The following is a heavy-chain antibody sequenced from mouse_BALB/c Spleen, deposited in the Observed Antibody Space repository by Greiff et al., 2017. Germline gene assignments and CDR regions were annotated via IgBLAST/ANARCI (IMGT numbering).Heavy chain of an antibody. CDR3: ARGEIYHGNYQAWFAY. Sequence: EVKVVESGGGLVKPGGSLKLSCAASGFTFSSYAMSWVRQTPEKRLEWVASISSGGSTYYPDSVKGRFTISRDNARNILYLQMSSLRSEDTAMYYCARGEIYHGNYQAWFAYWGQGTLVTVSA. D-gene: IGHD2-1*01. CDR1: GFTFSSYA. CDR2: ISSGGST. V-gene: IGHV5-6-5*01. J-gene: IGHJ3*01.